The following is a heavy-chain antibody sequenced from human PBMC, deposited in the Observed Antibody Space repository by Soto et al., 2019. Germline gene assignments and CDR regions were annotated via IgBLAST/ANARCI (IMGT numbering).Heavy chain of an antibody. J-gene: IGHJ4*02. V-gene: IGHV3-23*01. CDR1: GFTFSSYV. CDR3: ANERFIGDCFDY. Sequence: EVQLLESGGGLVQPGGSLRLSCAASGFTFSSYVMSWVRQAPGKGLEWVSAISGSGGSTYYADSVKGRFTISRDNSKNTLYLQMNSLRAEDTAVYYCANERFIGDCFDYWGQGTLVTVSS. CDR2: ISGSGGST. D-gene: IGHD3-16*02.